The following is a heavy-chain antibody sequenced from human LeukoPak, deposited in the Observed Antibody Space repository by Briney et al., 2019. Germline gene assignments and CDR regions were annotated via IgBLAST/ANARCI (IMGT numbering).Heavy chain of an antibody. V-gene: IGHV1-18*01. CDR3: ARAPSGFTYGPGDH. J-gene: IGHJ4*02. D-gene: IGHD5-18*01. CDR1: GYSFTSYG. CDR2: ISTYDGNA. Sequence: ASVKVSCKASGYSFTSYGITWVRQAPGQGLEWMGWISTYDGNANYAQKLQGRVTMTTDTSTNTAYMELRSLRSDDTAVYYCARAPSGFTYGPGDHWGQGTLVTVSS.